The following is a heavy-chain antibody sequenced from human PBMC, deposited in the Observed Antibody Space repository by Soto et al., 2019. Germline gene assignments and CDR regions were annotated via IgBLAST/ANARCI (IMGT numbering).Heavy chain of an antibody. CDR3: ARDITIFGVAKFYGMDV. CDR1: GFTFSSYG. D-gene: IGHD3-3*01. V-gene: IGHV3-33*01. J-gene: IGHJ6*02. Sequence: GGSLRLSCAASGFTFSSYGMHWVRQAPGKGLEWVAVIWYDGSNKYYADSVKGRFTISRDNSKNTLYLQMNSLRAEDTAVYYCARDITIFGVAKFYGMDVWGQGTTVTVSS. CDR2: IWYDGSNK.